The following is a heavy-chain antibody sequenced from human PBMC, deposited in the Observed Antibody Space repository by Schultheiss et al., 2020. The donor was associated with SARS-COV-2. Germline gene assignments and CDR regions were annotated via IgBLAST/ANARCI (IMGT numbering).Heavy chain of an antibody. CDR3: ARDSYSSSWYVDY. D-gene: IGHD6-13*01. V-gene: IGHV3-48*03. CDR2: IRSKAYGGTT. CDR1: GFSFSSFE. Sequence: GGSLRLSCAASGFSFSSFEMSWVRQAPGKGLEWVGLIRSKAYGGTTEYAASVKGRFTISRDNAKNSLYLQMNSLRAEDTAVYYCARDSYSSSWYVDYWGQGTLVTVSS. J-gene: IGHJ4*02.